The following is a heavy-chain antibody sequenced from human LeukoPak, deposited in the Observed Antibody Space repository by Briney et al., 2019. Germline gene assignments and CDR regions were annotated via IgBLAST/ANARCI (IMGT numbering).Heavy chain of an antibody. CDR1: GYTFTSYG. Sequence: GASVKVSRKASGYTFTSYGISWVRQAPGQGLEWMGWISAYNGNTNYAQKLQGRVTMTTDTSTSTAYMELRSLRSDDTAVYYCAREELTRITIFGVAPDYWGQGTLVTVSS. V-gene: IGHV1-18*01. CDR3: AREELTRITIFGVAPDY. D-gene: IGHD3-3*01. J-gene: IGHJ4*02. CDR2: ISAYNGNT.